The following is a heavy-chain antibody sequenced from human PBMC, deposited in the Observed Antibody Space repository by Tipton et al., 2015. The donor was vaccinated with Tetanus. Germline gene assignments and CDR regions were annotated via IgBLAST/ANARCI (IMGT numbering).Heavy chain of an antibody. V-gene: IGHV4-59*01. J-gene: IGHJ6*03. CDR2: LYFSGNT. CDR1: GASISTYS. Sequence: LRLSCTVSGASISTYSWTWIRQSPGKGLEWIAYLYFSGNTNYNPSLKTRVTMSPDTSKNQVSLRLNSVTAADTAVYYCARAGEGGYDATMGFYYYYMDVWGQGTTVPVSS. D-gene: IGHD5-12*01. CDR3: ARAGEGGYDATMGFYYYYMDV.